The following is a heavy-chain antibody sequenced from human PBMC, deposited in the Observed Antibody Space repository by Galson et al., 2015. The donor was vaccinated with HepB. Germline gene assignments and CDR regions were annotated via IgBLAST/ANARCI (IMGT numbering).Heavy chain of an antibody. D-gene: IGHD6-13*01. CDR3: ARVRTYYHTSGQLGKTFDH. J-gene: IGHJ4*02. CDR1: GYTFSSYG. V-gene: IGHV1-18*01. Sequence: SVKVSCKASGYTFSSYGISWVRQAPGQGLEWMGRIRLDNGNTEYAQKFPGRVTMTTDTRTSIAYMELRSLTSDDTAVYFCARVRTYYHTSGQLGKTFDHWGQGTLVTVSS. CDR2: IRLDNGNT.